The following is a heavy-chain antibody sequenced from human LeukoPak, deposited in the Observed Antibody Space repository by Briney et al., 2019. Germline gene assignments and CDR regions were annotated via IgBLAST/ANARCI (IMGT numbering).Heavy chain of an antibody. J-gene: IGHJ4*02. CDR3: ARVAEIDY. V-gene: IGHV4-34*01. Sequence: SETLSLTCAVYGGSFSGYYWSWIRQPPGKGLEWIGEINHSGSTNYNPSLKSRVTISVDTSKNQFSLKLSSVTAADTAVYYCARVAEIDYWGQGTLVTVSS. CDR2: INHSGST. CDR1: GGSFSGYY. D-gene: IGHD2-15*01.